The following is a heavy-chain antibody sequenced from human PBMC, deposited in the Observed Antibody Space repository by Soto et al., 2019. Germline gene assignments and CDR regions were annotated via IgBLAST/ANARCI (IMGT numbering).Heavy chain of an antibody. CDR3: ARDSCRNTSCAANY. Sequence: GGSLRLSCAASEFTFSTYSMNWVRQAPGKGLEWISYISSTGSNIYYADSVKGRFTISRDNARNSLYLQMNSLRDEDTAVYYCARDSCRNTSCAANYWGQGTLVTVSS. D-gene: IGHD2-2*01. V-gene: IGHV3-48*02. J-gene: IGHJ4*02. CDR2: ISSTGSNI. CDR1: EFTFSTYS.